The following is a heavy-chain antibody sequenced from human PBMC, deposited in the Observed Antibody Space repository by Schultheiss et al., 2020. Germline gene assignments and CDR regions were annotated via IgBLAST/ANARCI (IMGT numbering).Heavy chain of an antibody. CDR1: GYTFTSYD. Sequence: ASVKVSCKASGYTFTSYDINWVRQATGQGLEWMGWMNPNSGNTGYAQKFQGRVTITADESTSTAYMELSSLRAEDTAVYYCARVFVPQLVHYYYGMDVWGRGTTITASS. D-gene: IGHD6-13*01. J-gene: IGHJ6*02. CDR2: MNPNSGNT. CDR3: ARVFVPQLVHYYYGMDV. V-gene: IGHV1-8*01.